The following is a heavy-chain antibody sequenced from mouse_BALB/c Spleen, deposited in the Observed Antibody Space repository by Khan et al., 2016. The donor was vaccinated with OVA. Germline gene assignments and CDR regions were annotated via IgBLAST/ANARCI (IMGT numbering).Heavy chain of an antibody. CDR2: RNTYTGEP. Sequence: QVQLKQSGPELKKPGETVKISCKASGYTFTNYGMNGVKQAPGKGLKWMGWRNTYTGEPTYTDDFKGRFAFSLVTSAVTAYLQINNLQNEDTATYFCASGGYWYFDVWGAGTTVTVAS. V-gene: IGHV9-3-1*01. CDR3: ASGGYWYFDV. J-gene: IGHJ1*01. CDR1: GYTFTNYG. D-gene: IGHD1-1*02.